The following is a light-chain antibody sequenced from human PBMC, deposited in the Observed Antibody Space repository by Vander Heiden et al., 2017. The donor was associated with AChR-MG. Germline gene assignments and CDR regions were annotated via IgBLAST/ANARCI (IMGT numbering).Light chain of an antibody. CDR3: LQDYSYPRT. V-gene: IGKV1-6*02. Sequence: AIHLTQSPSSLSAAVGGRVSITCRESPVIGSDLGWYQQRPGEPPNLLIYAASSLQSGVPSRFSGSGSGTDYTLTISSLQPEDVAIYYCLQDYSYPRTFGQGTRVEI. CDR2: AAS. CDR1: PVIGSD. J-gene: IGKJ1*01.